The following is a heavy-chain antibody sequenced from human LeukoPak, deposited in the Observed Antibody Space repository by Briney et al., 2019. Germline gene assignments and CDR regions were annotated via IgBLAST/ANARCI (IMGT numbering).Heavy chain of an antibody. CDR3: ARGAFSEYFDY. J-gene: IGHJ4*02. CDR2: IYYSGST. D-gene: IGHD2/OR15-2a*01. CDR1: GGSISSYY. Sequence: SETLSLTCTVSGGSISSYYWSWIRQPPGKGLEWIGYIYYSGSTNYNPSLKSRVTISVDTSKNQFSLKLSSVTAADTAVYYCARGAFSEYFDYWGQGTLVTVSS. V-gene: IGHV4-59*08.